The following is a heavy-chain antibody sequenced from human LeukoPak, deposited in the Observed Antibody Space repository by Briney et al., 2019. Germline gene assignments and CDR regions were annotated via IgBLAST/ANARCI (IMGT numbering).Heavy chain of an antibody. J-gene: IGHJ4*02. Sequence: GASVKVSCKASGYTFTGYYMHWVRQAPGQGLEWMGWINPNNGGTNSAQKFQGRVTMTRDTSIGTAYMELNRLTYDDTALDYRWRNRHWNQGKFYHWGQGTLVTVSS. V-gene: IGHV1-2*02. CDR1: GYTFTGYY. CDR3: WRNRHWNQGKFYH. D-gene: IGHD1-1*01. CDR2: INPNNGGT.